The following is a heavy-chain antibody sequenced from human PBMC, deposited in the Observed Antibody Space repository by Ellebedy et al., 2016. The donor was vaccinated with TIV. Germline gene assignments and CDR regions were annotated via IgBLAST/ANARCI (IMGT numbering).Heavy chain of an antibody. CDR3: ARDAYPYAMDV. Sequence: PGGSLRLSCAVSGFTFSNYWMSWARQAPGKGLEWVATIKQDGSEIHYVDSVKGRFTISRDNAKNSLYLQMNSLRVEDTALYYLARDAYPYAMDVWGQGTTVTVSS. CDR2: IKQDGSEI. D-gene: IGHD2-2*02. J-gene: IGHJ6*02. CDR1: GFTFSNYW. V-gene: IGHV3-7*03.